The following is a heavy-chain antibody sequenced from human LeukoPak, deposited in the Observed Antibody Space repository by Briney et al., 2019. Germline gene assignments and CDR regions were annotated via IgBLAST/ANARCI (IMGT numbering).Heavy chain of an antibody. CDR3: ARGPTTVTTLYCFDY. D-gene: IGHD4-17*01. J-gene: IGHJ4*02. V-gene: IGHV1-2*02. Sequence: ASVKVSCTASAYTFTSYYMHWVRHHPGQGHELMRWINPNSDGTNYAQKFQGRGTMTRDTSISTAYMELSRLRSDDTAVYYCARGPTTVTTLYCFDYWGQGTLVTVSS. CDR1: AYTFTSYY. CDR2: INPNSDGT.